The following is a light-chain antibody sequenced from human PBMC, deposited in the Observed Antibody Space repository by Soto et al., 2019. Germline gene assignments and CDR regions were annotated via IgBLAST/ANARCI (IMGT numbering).Light chain of an antibody. Sequence: DIVMTQSPLFLSVTPGEPASISCRSSQSLLHDNGFNFLNWYLQKPGQSPQLLISLGSSRASGVPDRVSGSASGRDFTLLISRVEAEDVGVFYCMQALETPLTCGGGTKVEIK. CDR2: LGS. J-gene: IGKJ4*01. V-gene: IGKV2-28*01. CDR1: QSLLHDNGFNF. CDR3: MQALETPLT.